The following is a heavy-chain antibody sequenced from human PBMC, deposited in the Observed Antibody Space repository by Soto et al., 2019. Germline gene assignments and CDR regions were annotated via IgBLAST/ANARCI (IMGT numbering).Heavy chain of an antibody. Sequence: EVQLLESRGGLVQPGGSLRLSCAASGFTFSGDAMSWVRQAPGKGLEWVSAIGSGSPFYADSVKGRFTISRDNANSMLYLQMNSLRADDTAVYFCAQDLGSSWYHYNSFAPGGQGTLVTVSS. CDR2: IGSGSP. J-gene: IGHJ5*02. D-gene: IGHD6-13*01. V-gene: IGHV3-23*01. CDR1: GFTFSGDA. CDR3: AQDLGSSWYHYNSFAP.